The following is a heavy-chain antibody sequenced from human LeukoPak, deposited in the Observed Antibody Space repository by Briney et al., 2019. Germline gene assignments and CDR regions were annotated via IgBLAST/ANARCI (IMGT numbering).Heavy chain of an antibody. CDR3: ARVRAPVTMISRFDP. J-gene: IGHJ5*02. V-gene: IGHV1-18*01. D-gene: IGHD3-22*01. CDR2: ISAYNGYT. Sequence: ASVKVSCKASGYTFTSYGISWVRQAPGQGLEWMGWISAYNGYTNYAQKLQGRVTITTDTSTSTAYMELSSLRSEDTAVYYCARVRAPVTMISRFDPWGQGTLVTVSS. CDR1: GYTFTSYG.